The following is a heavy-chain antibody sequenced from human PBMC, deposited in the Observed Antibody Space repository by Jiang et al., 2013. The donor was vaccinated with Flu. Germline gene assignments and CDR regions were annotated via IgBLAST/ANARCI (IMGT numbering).Heavy chain of an antibody. CDR1: GAPVSSGSYF. V-gene: IGHV4-61*01. CDR2: IYSSGKT. Sequence: GPGLVKPSETLSLTCAVSGAPVSSGSYFWSWIRQPPGKGLEWIGYIYSSGKTNYNPSLKSRGTISVDSSNNQLSLRLASVTAADAAIYYCATFMVRGFLRQEYFGSWGQGSLVVVSS. J-gene: IGHJ4*02. D-gene: IGHD3-10*01. CDR3: ATFMVRGFLRQEYFGS.